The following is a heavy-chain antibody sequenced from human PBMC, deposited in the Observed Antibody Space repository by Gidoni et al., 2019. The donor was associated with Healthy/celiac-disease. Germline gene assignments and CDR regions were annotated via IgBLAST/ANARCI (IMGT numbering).Heavy chain of an antibody. Sequence: EVQLVESGGGLVKPGGSLGLSCAASGFTFSSYSMNWVRQAPGKGLEWVSSISSSSSYIYYADSVKGRFTISRDNAKNSLYLQMNSLRAEDTAVYYCAREHYYDSSGFDYWGQGTLVTVSS. J-gene: IGHJ4*02. CDR2: ISSSSSYI. V-gene: IGHV3-21*01. D-gene: IGHD3-22*01. CDR3: AREHYYDSSGFDY. CDR1: GFTFSSYS.